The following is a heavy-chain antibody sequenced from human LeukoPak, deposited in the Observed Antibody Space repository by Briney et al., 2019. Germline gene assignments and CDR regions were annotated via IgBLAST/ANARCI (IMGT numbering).Heavy chain of an antibody. CDR2: IYYSGST. D-gene: IGHD3-22*01. CDR1: GGSISSSSYY. CDR3: AREFYDSSGYYLGRDDYYYYYMDV. V-gene: IGHV4-61*01. J-gene: IGHJ6*03. Sequence: SSETLSLTCTVSGGSISSSSYYWSWIRQPPGKGLEWIGYIYYSGSTNYNPSLKSRVTISVDPSKNQFSLKLSSVTAADTAVYYCAREFYDSSGYYLGRDDYYYYYMDVWGKGTTVTVSS.